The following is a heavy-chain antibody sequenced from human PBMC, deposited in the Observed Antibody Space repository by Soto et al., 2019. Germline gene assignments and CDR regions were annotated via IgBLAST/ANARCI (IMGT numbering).Heavy chain of an antibody. CDR3: ARELMITFGGVIEPYYYYGMDV. D-gene: IGHD3-16*02. CDR1: GFTFSSYW. CDR2: IKQDGSNK. Sequence: EVQLVESGGGLVQPGGSLRLSCAASGFTFSSYWMSWVRQAPGKGLEWVANIKQDGSNKYYADSVKGRFTISRDNSKNTLYLQMNSLRAEDTAVYYCARELMITFGGVIEPYYYYGMDVWGQGTTVTVSS. V-gene: IGHV3-7*01. J-gene: IGHJ6*02.